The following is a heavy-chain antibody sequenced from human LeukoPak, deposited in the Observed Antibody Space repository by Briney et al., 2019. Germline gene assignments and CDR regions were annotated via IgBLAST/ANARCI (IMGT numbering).Heavy chain of an antibody. CDR1: GYTFTGYY. V-gene: IGHV1-2*02. J-gene: IGHJ4*02. CDR2: INPNSGGT. Sequence: ASVKVSCKASGYTFTGYYMHWVRQAPGQGLEWMGWINPNSGGTNYAQKFQGRVTMTRDTSINTVYMELSRLTSGDTAVYYCARDHLSSGSYSIAYYFDYWGQGTLVTVSS. D-gene: IGHD1-26*01. CDR3: ARDHLSSGSYSIAYYFDY.